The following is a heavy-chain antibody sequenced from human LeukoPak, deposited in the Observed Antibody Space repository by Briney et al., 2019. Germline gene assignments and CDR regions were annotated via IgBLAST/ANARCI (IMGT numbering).Heavy chain of an antibody. V-gene: IGHV3-11*01. CDR2: LSRLGDSI. CDR3: ARVRRGGDSRYFDY. J-gene: IGHJ4*02. CDR1: GFTFTDYF. D-gene: IGHD2-21*02. Sequence: GGSLRLSCAASGFTFTDYFMGWIRQAPGKGLYWVSHLSRLGDSIDYADSVKGRFTISRDNAKNSLFLQMNFLRAEDTAVYFCARVRRGGDSRYFDYWGQGALVTVSS.